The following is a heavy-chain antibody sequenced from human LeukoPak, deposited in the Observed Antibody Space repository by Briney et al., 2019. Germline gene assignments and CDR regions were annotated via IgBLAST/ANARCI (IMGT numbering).Heavy chain of an antibody. CDR2: IKQDGSEK. Sequence: GGSLRLSCAASRFTFSSYWMSWVRQAPGKGLEWVANIKQDGSEKYYVESVKGRFTISRDNAKKLMYLQMSSLRVEDTAVYYCTRDPRHFDSCGQGTLVTVSS. CDR1: RFTFSSYW. V-gene: IGHV3-7*01. D-gene: IGHD6-6*01. CDR3: TRDPRHFDS. J-gene: IGHJ5*01.